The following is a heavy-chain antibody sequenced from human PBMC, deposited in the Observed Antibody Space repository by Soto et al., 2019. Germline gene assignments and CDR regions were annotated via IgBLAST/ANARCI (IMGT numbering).Heavy chain of an antibody. D-gene: IGHD3-22*01. CDR1: GGSISSYY. V-gene: IGHV4-59*01. Sequence: SETLSLTCTVSGGSISSYYWSWIRQPPGKGLEWIGYIYYSGSTNYNPSLKSRVTISVDTSKNQFSLKLSSVTAADTAVYYCARKWLPGMDVWGQGTTVTVSS. CDR3: ARKWLPGMDV. J-gene: IGHJ6*02. CDR2: IYYSGST.